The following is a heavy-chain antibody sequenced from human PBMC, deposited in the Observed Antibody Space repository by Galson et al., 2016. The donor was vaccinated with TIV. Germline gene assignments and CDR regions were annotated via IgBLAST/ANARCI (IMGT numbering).Heavy chain of an antibody. J-gene: IGHJ4*02. CDR3: AKIGGRTGLGFRYFDY. D-gene: IGHD3-16*01. Sequence: SLRLSCAASGFKFDVSPMIWIRQVPGMGPEWVSAMSGTGFSTYYADSVKGRFTITRDLSNSTLFLQMNSLRAEDTAIYYCAKIGGRTGLGFRYFDYWGQGTLVTVSS. V-gene: IGHV3-23*01. CDR1: GFKFDVSP. CDR2: MSGTGFST.